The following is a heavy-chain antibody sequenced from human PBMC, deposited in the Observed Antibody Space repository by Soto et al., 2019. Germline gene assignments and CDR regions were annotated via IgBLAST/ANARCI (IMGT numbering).Heavy chain of an antibody. J-gene: IGHJ3*02. D-gene: IGHD3-10*01. Sequence: QVQLEQSGAEVKKPGSSVKVSCKASGGTLSDHGVAWLRQAPGQGLEWMGGTIPVFNTAKYAQKFQGRVTVTADKFTNIAYMELSSLRSDDTAVYCCARGVYGSGNYYTGPSAFDIWGQGTMVIVSS. CDR3: ARGVYGSGNYYTGPSAFDI. V-gene: IGHV1-69*06. CDR2: TIPVFNTA. CDR1: GGTLSDHG.